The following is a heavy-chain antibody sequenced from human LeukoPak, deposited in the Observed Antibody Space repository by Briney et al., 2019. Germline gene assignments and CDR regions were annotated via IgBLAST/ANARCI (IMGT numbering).Heavy chain of an antibody. J-gene: IGHJ4*02. V-gene: IGHV4-31*03. Sequence: SQTLFLTCTVSGGSISSGGYYWSWLRQHPGTGLEWIGYIYYSGSTYYNPSLKSRVTISVDTSKNQFSLKLSSVTAADTAVYYCARESRTHYYDSSGYQYFDYWGQGTLVTVSS. CDR3: ARESRTHYYDSSGYQYFDY. D-gene: IGHD3-22*01. CDR2: IYYSGST. CDR1: GGSISSGGYY.